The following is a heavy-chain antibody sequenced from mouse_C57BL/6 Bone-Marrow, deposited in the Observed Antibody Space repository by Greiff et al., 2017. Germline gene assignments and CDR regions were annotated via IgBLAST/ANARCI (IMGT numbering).Heavy chain of an antibody. CDR1: GFSLTSYG. CDR3: AKSQSGSSYWYFDV. CDR2: IWRGGST. D-gene: IGHD1-1*01. Sequence: VQLQESGPGLVQPSQSLSITCTVSGFSLTSYGVHWVRQSPGKGLEWLGVIWRGGSTDYNAAFMSRLSITKDNSKSQVFFKMNSLQADDTAIYYCAKSQSGSSYWYFDVWGTGTTVTVSS. V-gene: IGHV2-5*01. J-gene: IGHJ1*03.